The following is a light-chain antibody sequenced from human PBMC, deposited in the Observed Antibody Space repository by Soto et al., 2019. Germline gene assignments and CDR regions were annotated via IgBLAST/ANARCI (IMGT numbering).Light chain of an antibody. J-gene: IGKJ1*01. Sequence: EIVLTQSPGTLSLSPGERATLSCWASQSVSSSSLAWYQQKRGQAPRLLIRDASSRATGIPDRFSGSGSGTDFTLTISGLEPEDFAVYYCQQYGSSPSTFGQGTKVDI. CDR1: QSVSSSS. V-gene: IGKV3-20*01. CDR3: QQYGSSPST. CDR2: DAS.